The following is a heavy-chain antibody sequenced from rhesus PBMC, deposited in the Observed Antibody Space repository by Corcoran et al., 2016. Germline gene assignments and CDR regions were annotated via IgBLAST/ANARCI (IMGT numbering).Heavy chain of an antibody. J-gene: IGHJ4*01. CDR3: AKGFGGFDY. CDR1: GFTFSSYG. CDR2: ISNGGGST. Sequence: EVQLVESGGGLVQPGGSLRLSCAASGFTFSSYGMSWVRQAPGKGLEWVSYISNGGGSTYDADSVKGRFTISRDNSKNTLSLQMNSLRAEDTAVYYCAKGFGGFDYWGQGVLVTVSS. V-gene: IGHV3S5*01. D-gene: IGHD3-3*01.